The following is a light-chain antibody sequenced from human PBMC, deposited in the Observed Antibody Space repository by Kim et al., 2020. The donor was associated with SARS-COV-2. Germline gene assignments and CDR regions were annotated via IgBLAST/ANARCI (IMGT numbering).Light chain of an antibody. J-gene: IGLJ3*02. Sequence: GTVPLTRSSGAGAVARQNHPNWFQQKPGQPPRSLIYSTSNRHSWTPARFSGSPLGGNAALTLSGVQAEDEAEYFCLLYCGGDQPWVFGGGTQLTVL. CDR1: AGAVARQNH. CDR3: LLYCGGDQPWV. CDR2: STS. V-gene: IGLV7-43*01.